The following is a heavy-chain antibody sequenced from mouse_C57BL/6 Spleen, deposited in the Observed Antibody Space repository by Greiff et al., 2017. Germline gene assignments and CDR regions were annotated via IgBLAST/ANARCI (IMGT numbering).Heavy chain of an antibody. D-gene: IGHD4-1*01. CDR1: GFTFSDYY. J-gene: IGHJ1*03. CDR3: ARGTGTGYFDV. Sequence: EVQLVESEGGLVQPGSSMKLSCTASGFTFSDYYMAWVRQVPEKGLEWVANINYDGSSTCYLDSLKSRFIISRDNAKNILYLQMSSLKSEDTATYYCARGTGTGYFDVWGTGTTVTVSS. CDR2: INYDGSST. V-gene: IGHV5-16*01.